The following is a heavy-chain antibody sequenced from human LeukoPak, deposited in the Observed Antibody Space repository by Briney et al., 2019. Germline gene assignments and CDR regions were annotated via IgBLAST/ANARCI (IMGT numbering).Heavy chain of an antibody. CDR3: TTDITTDY. V-gene: IGHV3-15*01. D-gene: IGHD3-22*01. J-gene: IGHJ4*02. CDR1: EFSLSNAW. Sequence: PGGSLRLSCAASEFSLSNAWMSWVRQAPGKGLEWVGCIKSETDGGTIDYAAPVKGRFTISRDVSKNTLSLQMNSLKTEDTAVYYCTTDITTDYWGQGTLVTVSS. CDR2: IKSETDGGTI.